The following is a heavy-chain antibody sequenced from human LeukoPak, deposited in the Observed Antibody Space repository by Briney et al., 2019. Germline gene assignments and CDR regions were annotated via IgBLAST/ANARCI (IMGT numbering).Heavy chain of an antibody. CDR3: ARGAGYCSSTSCLYYYYYYMDV. CDR2: INHSGST. D-gene: IGHD2-2*01. Sequence: SETLSLTCAVYGGSFSGYYWSWIRQPPGKGLEWIGEINHSGSTNYNPSLKSRVTISVDTYKNQFSLKLSSVTAADTAVYYCARGAGYCSSTSCLYYYYYYMDVWGKGTTVTVSS. J-gene: IGHJ6*03. V-gene: IGHV4-34*01. CDR1: GGSFSGYY.